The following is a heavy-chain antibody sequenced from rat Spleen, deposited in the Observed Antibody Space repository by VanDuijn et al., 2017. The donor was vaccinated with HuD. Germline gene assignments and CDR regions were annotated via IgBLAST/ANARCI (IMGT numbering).Heavy chain of an antibody. J-gene: IGHJ2*01. CDR2: IYYDSSKM. Sequence: EVKLVESGGGLVQPGNSLTLSCVASGFTFSNYGMHWIRQAPKKGLEWIAMIYYDSSKMYYADTVKGRFTISRDNAKNTLYLQMDSLRSEDTATYYCAKALYSSYFDYWGQGVMVTVSS. CDR1: GFTFSNYG. V-gene: IGHV5-54*01. CDR3: AKALYSSYFDY. D-gene: IGHD1-8*01.